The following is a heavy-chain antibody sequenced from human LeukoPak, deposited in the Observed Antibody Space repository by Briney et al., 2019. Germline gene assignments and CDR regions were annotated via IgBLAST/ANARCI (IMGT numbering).Heavy chain of an antibody. V-gene: IGHV2-5*08. D-gene: IGHD2-2*01. Sequence: QTLSLTRTVSGGSISRGGYYWSWVRQPPGKALEWLALIYWDDDKRYSPTLKSRPTNTKETSKNQVIRTMTNMDPVDTATYCCAHSLVFSTGSFDIWGQGTMVTVSS. CDR2: IYWDDDK. CDR3: AHSLVFSTGSFDI. CDR1: GGSISRGGYY. J-gene: IGHJ3*02.